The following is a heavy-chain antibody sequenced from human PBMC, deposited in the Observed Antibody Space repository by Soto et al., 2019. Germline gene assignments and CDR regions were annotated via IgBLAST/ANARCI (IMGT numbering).Heavy chain of an antibody. CDR3: ARDIESVTAKHFFYYYAMDV. CDR1: GFTFSNYG. CDR2: VSANNGHT. V-gene: IGHV1-18*01. D-gene: IGHD2-8*01. J-gene: IGHJ6*02. Sequence: ASVKVSCKASGFTFSNYGLNWVRQAPGQGLEWMGWVSANNGHTNYAQNLQGRVSMTTDTSTSTAYMELRGLTFDDTAVYYCARDIESVTAKHFFYYYAMDVWGQGTTVTV.